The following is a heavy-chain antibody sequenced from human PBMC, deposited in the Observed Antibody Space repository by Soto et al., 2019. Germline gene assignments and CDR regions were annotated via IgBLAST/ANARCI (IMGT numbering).Heavy chain of an antibody. CDR2: ISSNGGST. D-gene: IGHD6-13*01. CDR3: ATGSVIAAAGTLTDY. J-gene: IGHJ4*02. CDR1: GFTFSSYA. Sequence: GGSLRLSCAASGFTFSSYAMHWVRQAPGKGLEYVSAISSNGGSTYYANSVKGRFTISRDNSKNTLYLQMGSLRSEDTAVYYCATGSVIAAAGTLTDYWGQGTLVTVSS. V-gene: IGHV3-64*01.